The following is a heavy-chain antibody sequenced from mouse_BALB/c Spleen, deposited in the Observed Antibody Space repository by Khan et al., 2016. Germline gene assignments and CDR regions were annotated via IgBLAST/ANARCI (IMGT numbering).Heavy chain of an antibody. J-gene: IGHJ4*01. CDR1: GFTFTDYY. V-gene: IGHV7-3*02. CDR3: ARLMHYYAMDY. CDR2: IRNKANGYTI. Sequence: EVELVESGGGLVQPGGSLRLSCATSGFTFTDYYMSWVRQPPGKALEWLGFIRNKANGYTIEYSASVKGRFTISRDNSQSILYLQRNTLRAEDSATYYCARLMHYYAMDYGGQGTSVTVSS.